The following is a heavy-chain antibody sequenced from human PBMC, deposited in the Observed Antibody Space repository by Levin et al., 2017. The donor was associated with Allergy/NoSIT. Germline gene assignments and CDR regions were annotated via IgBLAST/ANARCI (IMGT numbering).Heavy chain of an antibody. CDR3: ARGGRRYQPLCSHPTDAFHI. J-gene: IGHJ3*02. CDR1: GGSISNYY. CDR2: IYTSGST. Sequence: SETLSLTCTVSGGSISNYYWSWIRQPAGKGLEWIGRIYTSGSTNYNPSLKSRVTLSVDTSKNQFSLKMTSVTAADTAAYYCARGGRRYQPLCSHPTDAFHIWGQGTMVTVSS. V-gene: IGHV4-4*07. D-gene: IGHD2-2*01.